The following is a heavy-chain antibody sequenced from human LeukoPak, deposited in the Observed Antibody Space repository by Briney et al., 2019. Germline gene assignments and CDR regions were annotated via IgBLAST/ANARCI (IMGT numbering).Heavy chain of an antibody. CDR2: ISGSGSGGST. V-gene: IGHV3-23*01. D-gene: IGHD6-19*01. Sequence: GGSLRLSCAASGFTFSSYAMSWVRQAPGKGLEWVSTISGSGSGGSTYYADSVKGRFTTSRDNSKDTLFLQMNSPRAEDTAVYYCAKLLAVTNSYYFNYWGQGTLVTVSS. J-gene: IGHJ4*02. CDR1: GFTFSSYA. CDR3: AKLLAVTNSYYFNY.